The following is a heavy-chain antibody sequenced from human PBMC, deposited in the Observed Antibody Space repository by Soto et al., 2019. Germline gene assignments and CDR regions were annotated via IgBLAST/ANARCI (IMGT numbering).Heavy chain of an antibody. CDR1: GGSISSGGYS. J-gene: IGHJ6*02. V-gene: IGHV4-30-2*06. CDR3: ARDYYGMDV. Sequence: NPSETLSLTCTVSGGSISSGGYSWTWIRQSPGKGLEWIGYTYQSGSAYYNPSLKSRVTISVDRSKNQFSLNLTSVTAADTAVYYCARDYYGMDVWGHGTTVTVSS. CDR2: TYQSGSA.